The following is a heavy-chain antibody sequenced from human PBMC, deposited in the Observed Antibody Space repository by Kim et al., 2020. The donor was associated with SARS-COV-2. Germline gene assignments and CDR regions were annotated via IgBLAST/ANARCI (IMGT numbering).Heavy chain of an antibody. Sequence: ASVKVSCRASGYTFTAYWIHWVRQAPGQGLEWMGRINSNSGATNSAQKFQGRVTMTRDTSINTAYMELSSLTSDDSPLDFCARGYSELQTNWLDPWDQGALVTVAS. D-gene: IGHD1-7*01. CDR1: GYTFTAYW. V-gene: IGHV1-2*06. J-gene: IGHJ5*02. CDR2: INSNSGAT. CDR3: ARGYSELQTNWLDP.